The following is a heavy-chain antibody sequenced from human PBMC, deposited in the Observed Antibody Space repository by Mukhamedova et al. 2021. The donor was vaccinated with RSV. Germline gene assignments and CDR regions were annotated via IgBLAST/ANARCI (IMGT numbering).Heavy chain of an antibody. CDR3: TTEWQLAFDF. D-gene: IGHD1-1*01. Sequence: IGRIRSKSQGGTTDYAAPLNDRFTISRDDSKNTLYLQINSLKTVDTAMYYCTTEWQLAFDFWGQGTMVTVSS. CDR2: IRSKSQGGTT. J-gene: IGHJ3*01. V-gene: IGHV3-15*01.